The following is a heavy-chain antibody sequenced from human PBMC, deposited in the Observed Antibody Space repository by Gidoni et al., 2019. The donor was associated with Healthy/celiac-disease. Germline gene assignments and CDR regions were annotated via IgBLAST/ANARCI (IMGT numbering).Heavy chain of an antibody. Sequence: QVQLQESGQGLVKPSETLSLTCTVSGGSISSYYWSWIRQPPGKGLEWIGYIYYSGSTNYNPSLKSRVTISVDTSKNQFSLKLSSVPAADTAVYSCARDGAGGWFDPWGQGTLVTVSS. CDR3: ARDGAGGWFDP. V-gene: IGHV4-59*01. D-gene: IGHD3-16*01. CDR1: GGSISSYY. CDR2: IYYSGST. J-gene: IGHJ5*02.